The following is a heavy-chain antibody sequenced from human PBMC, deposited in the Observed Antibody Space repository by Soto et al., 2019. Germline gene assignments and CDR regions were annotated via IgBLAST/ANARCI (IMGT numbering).Heavy chain of an antibody. V-gene: IGHV4-34*01. CDR1: GGSFSGYY. D-gene: IGHD3-3*01. J-gene: IGHJ6*02. CDR3: ARGPVLRFLEWLSPYYGMDV. Sequence: SETLSLTCAVYGGSFSGYYWSWIRQPPGKGLEWIGEINHSGSTNYNPSLKSRVTIPVDTSKNQFSLKLSSVTAADTAVYYCARGPVLRFLEWLSPYYGMDVWGQGTTVTVSS. CDR2: INHSGST.